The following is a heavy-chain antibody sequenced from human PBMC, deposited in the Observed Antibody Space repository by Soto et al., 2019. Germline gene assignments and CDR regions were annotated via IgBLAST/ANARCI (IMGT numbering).Heavy chain of an antibody. CDR3: ARGGLLFRRGNWFDP. CDR2: INHSGST. V-gene: IGHV4-34*01. CDR1: GGSFSGYY. Sequence: SETLSLTCAVYGGSFSGYYWSWIRQPPGKGLEWIGEINHSGSTNYNPSLKSRVTISVDTSKNQFSLKLSSVTAADTAVYYCARGGLLFRRGNWFDPWGQGTLVTVSS. D-gene: IGHD2-2*01. J-gene: IGHJ5*02.